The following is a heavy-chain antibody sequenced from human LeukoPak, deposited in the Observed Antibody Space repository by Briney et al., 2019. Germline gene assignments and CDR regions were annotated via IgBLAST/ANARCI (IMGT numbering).Heavy chain of an antibody. J-gene: IGHJ4*02. V-gene: IGHV1-69*13. D-gene: IGHD3-9*01. CDR3: ARGEYYDILTGQNPFDY. Sequence: SVKVSCKASGGTFSSYAISWVRQAPGQGLELMGGIIPIFGTANYAQKFQGRVTITADESTSTAYMELSSLRSEDTAVYYCARGEYYDILTGQNPFDYWGQGTLVTVSS. CDR2: IIPIFGTA. CDR1: GGTFSSYA.